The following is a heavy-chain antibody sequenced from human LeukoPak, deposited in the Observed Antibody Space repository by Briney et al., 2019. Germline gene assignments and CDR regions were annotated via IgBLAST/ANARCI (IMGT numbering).Heavy chain of an antibody. CDR3: AKDLGPDTTQHY. Sequence: GGSLRLSCAASGFTFSSYGMSWVRQAPGKGLEWVSAISGSGGSTYYADSVKGRFTISRDNSKNTLYLQMNSLRAEDTAVYYCAKDLGPDTTQHYWGQGTLVTVSS. CDR2: ISGSGGST. J-gene: IGHJ4*02. D-gene: IGHD1-1*01. CDR1: GFTFSSYG. V-gene: IGHV3-23*01.